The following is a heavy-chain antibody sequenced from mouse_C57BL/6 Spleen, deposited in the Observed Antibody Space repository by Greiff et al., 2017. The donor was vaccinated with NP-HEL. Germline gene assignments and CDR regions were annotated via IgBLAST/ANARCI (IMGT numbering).Heavy chain of an antibody. Sequence: EVHLVESGGGLVKPGGSLKLSCAASGFTFSDYGMHWVRQAPEKGLEWVAYISSGSSTIYYADTVKGRFTISRDNAKNTLFLQMTSLRSEDTAMYYCARRRDNFLYYFDYWGQGTTLTVAS. CDR3: ARRRDNFLYYFDY. J-gene: IGHJ2*01. CDR2: ISSGSSTI. V-gene: IGHV5-17*01. CDR1: GFTFSDYG. D-gene: IGHD3-2*01.